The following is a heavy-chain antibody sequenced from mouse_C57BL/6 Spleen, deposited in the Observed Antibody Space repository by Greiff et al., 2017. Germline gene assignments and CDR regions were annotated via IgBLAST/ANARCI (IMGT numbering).Heavy chain of an antibody. J-gene: IGHJ2*01. CDR2: IHPNSGST. CDR3: ARRGFTTVVGDY. CDR1: GYTFTSYW. D-gene: IGHD1-1*01. V-gene: IGHV1-64*01. Sequence: VKLQQPGAELVKPGASVKLSCKASGYTFTSYWMHWVKQRPGQGLEWIGMIHPNSGSTNYNEKFKSKATLTVDKSSSTAYMQLSSLTSEDSAVYYCARRGFTTVVGDYWGQGTTLTVSS.